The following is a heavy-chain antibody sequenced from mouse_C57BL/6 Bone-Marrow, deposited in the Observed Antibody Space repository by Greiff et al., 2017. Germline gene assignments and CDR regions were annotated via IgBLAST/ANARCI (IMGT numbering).Heavy chain of an antibody. Sequence: EVQLQQSGAELVRPGASVKLSCTASGFNIKDYYMHWVKQRPEQGLEWIGRIDPEDGDSEYASKFQGKATMTADTSSNTAYLQLSSLTSEDTAVYYCTTCYGNYAGFAYWGQGTLVTVSA. J-gene: IGHJ3*01. CDR1: GFNIKDYY. CDR3: TTCYGNYAGFAY. D-gene: IGHD2-1*01. V-gene: IGHV14-1*01. CDR2: IDPEDGDS.